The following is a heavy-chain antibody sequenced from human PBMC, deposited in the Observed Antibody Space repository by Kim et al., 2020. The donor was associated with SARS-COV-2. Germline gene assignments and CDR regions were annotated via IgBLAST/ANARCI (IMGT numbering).Heavy chain of an antibody. Sequence: GGSLRLSCAASGFTFSNYDMHWVRQAPGKGLEWVAGMSYDGSNRYYADSVKGRFTISRDNSKNTLYLQMNSLRAEDTAVYDCAKGCSGGSCDYDYWGQGTLVTVSS. CDR2: MSYDGSNR. J-gene: IGHJ4*02. CDR1: GFTFSNYD. CDR3: AKGCSGGSCDYDY. V-gene: IGHV3-30*18. D-gene: IGHD2-15*01.